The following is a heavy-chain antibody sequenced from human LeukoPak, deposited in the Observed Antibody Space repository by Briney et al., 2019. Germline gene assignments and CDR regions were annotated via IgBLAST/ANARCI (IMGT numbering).Heavy chain of an antibody. J-gene: IGHJ4*02. CDR1: GFTFDDYS. D-gene: IGHD1-26*01. Sequence: EAGRSLRLSCAASGFTFDDYSMQWVRQAPGKGLEWVSGISCNSGIIGYGDSVKGRFTISRDNAKNSLYLQMNSLRAEDTALYFCAKDTTSGSYLYFDYWGQGTLVTVSS. CDR2: ISCNSGII. V-gene: IGHV3-9*01. CDR3: AKDTTSGSYLYFDY.